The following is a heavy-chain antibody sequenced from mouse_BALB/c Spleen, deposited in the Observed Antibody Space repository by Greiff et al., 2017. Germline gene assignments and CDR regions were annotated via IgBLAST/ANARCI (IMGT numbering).Heavy chain of an antibody. J-gene: IGHJ2*01. CDR2: INPYNDGT. D-gene: IGHD1-1*01. V-gene: IGHV1-14*01. CDR3: ARQEFITTVVPDY. CDR1: GYTFTSYV. Sequence: EVQLQQSGPELVKPGASVKMSCKASGYTFTSYVMHWVKQKPGQGLEWIGYINPYNDGTKYNEKFKGKATLTSDKSSSTAYMELSSLTSEDSAVYYCARQEFITTVVPDYWGQGTTLTVSS.